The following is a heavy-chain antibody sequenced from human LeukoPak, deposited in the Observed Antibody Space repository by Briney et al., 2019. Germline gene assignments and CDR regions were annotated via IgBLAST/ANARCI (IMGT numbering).Heavy chain of an antibody. Sequence: GGSLRLSCAASGFTFDDYAMHWVRQAPGKGLEWVSSISSSSSYIYYADSVKGRFTISRDNAKNSLYLQMNSLRAEDTAVYYCAREDIRGSGYDLDYWGQGTLVTVSS. J-gene: IGHJ4*02. D-gene: IGHD5-12*01. CDR2: ISSSSSYI. CDR1: GFTFDDYA. CDR3: AREDIRGSGYDLDY. V-gene: IGHV3-21*04.